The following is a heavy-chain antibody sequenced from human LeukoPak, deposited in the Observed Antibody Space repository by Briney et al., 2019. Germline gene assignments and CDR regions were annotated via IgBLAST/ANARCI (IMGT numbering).Heavy chain of an antibody. Sequence: GGSLRLSCAASEFTFSAYWMHWVRQVPGKGLVWVSRINGDGSSTSYADSVKGRFTISRDNAKNTLYLQMNSLRAEDTAVYYCARDLELTYYDSSGYDYWGQGTPVTVSP. D-gene: IGHD3-22*01. CDR1: EFTFSAYW. J-gene: IGHJ4*02. V-gene: IGHV3-74*01. CDR2: INGDGSST. CDR3: ARDLELTYYDSSGYDY.